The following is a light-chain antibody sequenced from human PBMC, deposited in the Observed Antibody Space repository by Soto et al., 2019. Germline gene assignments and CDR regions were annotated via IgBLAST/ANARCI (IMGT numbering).Light chain of an antibody. V-gene: IGKV1-9*01. Sequence: DIQMTQSPSSLSASVGDRVTITCRASHGISNYLVWYQQEPGKAPKPLIYAASTLQSGVPSRFSGSGSGTEFTLTISSLQPEDFATYYCQQLNSYPLTFGPGTKVDIK. CDR3: QQLNSYPLT. CDR2: AAS. CDR1: HGISNY. J-gene: IGKJ3*01.